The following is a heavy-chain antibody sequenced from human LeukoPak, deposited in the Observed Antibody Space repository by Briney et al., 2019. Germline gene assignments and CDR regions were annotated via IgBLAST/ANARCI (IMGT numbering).Heavy chain of an antibody. Sequence: GGALRLSCAASGFTFSDYEMNWVRQAPGKGLEWVSYISSSRNTIYYTDSVKGRFTISRDNAKNSLYLEMNSLRAEDTAIYYCARDGAAAGAFDYWGQGTLVTVSS. CDR2: ISSSRNTI. J-gene: IGHJ4*02. D-gene: IGHD6-13*01. CDR1: GFTFSDYE. CDR3: ARDGAAAGAFDY. V-gene: IGHV3-48*03.